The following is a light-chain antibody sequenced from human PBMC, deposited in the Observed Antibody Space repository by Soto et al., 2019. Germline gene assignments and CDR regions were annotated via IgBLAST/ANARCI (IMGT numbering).Light chain of an antibody. J-gene: IGLJ3*02. CDR3: AAWDDSLNAWV. CDR1: ISNIGSKY. CDR2: RDD. V-gene: IGLV1-47*01. Sequence: QSVLTQPPSASTTPGQRVTIFCSGGISNIGSKYVYWYQHLPGAAPKLLIYRDDQRPSGVPDRFSGSKSGISASRAISGLRSEDEADYYCAAWDDSLNAWVFGGGTKLTVL.